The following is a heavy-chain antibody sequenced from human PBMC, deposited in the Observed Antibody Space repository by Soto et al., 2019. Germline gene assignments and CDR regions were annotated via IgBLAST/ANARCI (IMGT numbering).Heavy chain of an antibody. CDR3: ARGPEDYDYVWGSYRYKVGAFDI. Sequence: SVKVSCKASGGTFSSYAISWVRQAPGQGLEWIGGIIPIFGTANYAQKFQGRVTITADESTSTAYMELSSLRSEDTAVYYCARGPEDYDYVWGSYRYKVGAFDIWGQGTMVTVSS. CDR2: IIPIFGTA. D-gene: IGHD3-16*02. CDR1: GGTFSSYA. V-gene: IGHV1-69*13. J-gene: IGHJ3*02.